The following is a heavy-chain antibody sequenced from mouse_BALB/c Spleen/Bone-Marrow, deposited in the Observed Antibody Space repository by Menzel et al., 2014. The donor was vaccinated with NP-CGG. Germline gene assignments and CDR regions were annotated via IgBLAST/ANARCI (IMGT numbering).Heavy chain of an antibody. J-gene: IGHJ2*01. V-gene: IGHV4-1*02. D-gene: IGHD2-1*01. Sequence: VQLQQSGGGLVQPGGSLKLSCAASGFDFSRYWMSWVRQAPGKGLEWIGEINPDSSTINYTPSLKDKLIISRDNAKNTLYLQMSKVRSEDTALYYCARQGYYGKGDYWGQGTTLTVSS. CDR3: ARQGYYGKGDY. CDR1: GFDFSRYW. CDR2: INPDSSTI.